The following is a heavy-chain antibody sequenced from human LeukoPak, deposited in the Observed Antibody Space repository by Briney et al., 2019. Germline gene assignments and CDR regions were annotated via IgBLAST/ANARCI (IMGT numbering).Heavy chain of an antibody. CDR3: AKDPRSGYDRENWFDP. CDR1: GFTFSSYA. CDR2: ISGSGGST. J-gene: IGHJ5*02. D-gene: IGHD5-12*01. V-gene: IGHV3-23*01. Sequence: GGSLRPSCAASGFTFSSYAMSWVRQAPGKGLEWVSAISGSGGSTYYADSVKGRFTISRDNSKNTLYLQMNSLRAEDTAVYYCAKDPRSGYDRENWFDPWGQGTLVTVSS.